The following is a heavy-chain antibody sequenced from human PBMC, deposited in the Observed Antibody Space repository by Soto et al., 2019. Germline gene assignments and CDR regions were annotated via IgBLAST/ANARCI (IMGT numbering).Heavy chain of an antibody. CDR2: IYYSGST. CDR1: GGSISSSSYY. CDR3: ARDEAYITIFGVVISLFDY. D-gene: IGHD3-3*01. V-gene: IGHV4-39*02. J-gene: IGHJ4*02. Sequence: PSETLSLTCTVSGGSISSSSYYWGWIRQPPGKGLEWIGSIYYSGSTYYNPSLKSRVTISVDTSKNQFSLKLSSVTAADTAVYYCARDEAYITIFGVVISLFDYWGQGTLVTVSS.